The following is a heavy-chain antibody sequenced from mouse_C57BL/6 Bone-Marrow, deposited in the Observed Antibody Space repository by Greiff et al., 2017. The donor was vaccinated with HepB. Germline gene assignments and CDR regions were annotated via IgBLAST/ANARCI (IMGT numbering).Heavy chain of an antibody. D-gene: IGHD2-2*01. CDR3: ALIYYGYLFAY. CDR1: GFTFSSYT. J-gene: IGHJ3*01. V-gene: IGHV5-9*01. Sequence: DVKLVESGGGLVKPGGSLKLSCAASGFTFSSYTMSWVRQTPEKRLEWVATISGGGGNTYYPDSVKGRFTISRDNAKNTLYLQMSSLRSEDTALYYCALIYYGYLFAYWGQGTLVTVSA. CDR2: ISGGGGNT.